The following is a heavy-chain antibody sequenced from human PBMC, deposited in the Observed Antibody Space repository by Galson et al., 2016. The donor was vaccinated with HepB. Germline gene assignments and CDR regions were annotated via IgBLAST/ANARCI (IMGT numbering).Heavy chain of an antibody. D-gene: IGHD3-10*01. V-gene: IGHV3-74*01. Sequence: SLRLSCAASGFTLSGYWMHWVRHAPGKGLVWVSRINSDGSIIHYADSVKGRFTISRDNAENTLYLQMNGLRAEDTAVYYCSRVNYYGSGRQQNFDYWGQGTLVTVAS. CDR1: GFTLSGYW. J-gene: IGHJ4*02. CDR3: SRVNYYGSGRQQNFDY. CDR2: INSDGSII.